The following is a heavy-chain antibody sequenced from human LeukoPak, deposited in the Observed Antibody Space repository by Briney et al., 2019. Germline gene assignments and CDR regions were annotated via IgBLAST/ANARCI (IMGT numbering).Heavy chain of an antibody. CDR1: GYTFTGYY. V-gene: IGHV1-2*02. CDR2: INPNSGGT. J-gene: IGHJ4*02. Sequence: ASVKVSCKASGYTFTGYYMHWVRQAPGQGLEWMGWINPNSGGTNYAQKFQGRVTMTRDTSISTAYMELSRLRSDDTAVYYCASPIAVTGTEFDYWGQGTLVTVSS. D-gene: IGHD6-19*01. CDR3: ASPIAVTGTEFDY.